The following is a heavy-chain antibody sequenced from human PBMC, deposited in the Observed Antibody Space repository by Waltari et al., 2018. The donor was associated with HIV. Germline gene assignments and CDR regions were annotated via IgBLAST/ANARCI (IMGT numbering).Heavy chain of an antibody. CDR3: AREDLQGVFDI. J-gene: IGHJ3*02. Sequence: QVQLQESGPGLVKPSENLSLMCTVSGGSIGTYFWSWIRQPPGKGLQCLANDYHHARMTYTPSHKSQVTISGDTPKTHRSLRLSSGAAADTAVYYCAREDLQGVFDIWGQGTVVTVSS. CDR2: DYHHARM. CDR1: GGSIGTYF. V-gene: IGHV4-59*01. D-gene: IGHD2-8*01.